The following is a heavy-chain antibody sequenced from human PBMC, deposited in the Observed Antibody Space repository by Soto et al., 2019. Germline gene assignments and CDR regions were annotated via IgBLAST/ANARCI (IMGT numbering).Heavy chain of an antibody. J-gene: IGHJ6*03. CDR1: GGSTSSGGYY. D-gene: IGHD6-13*01. CDR2: IYYSGST. CDR3: ARSPSLYSSSWYGLYYYYYMDV. V-gene: IGHV4-31*03. Sequence: SETLSLTCTVSGGSTSSGGYYWSWIRQHPGKGLEWIGYIYYSGSTYYNPSLKSRVTISVDTSKNQFSLKLSSVTAADTAVYYCARSPSLYSSSWYGLYYYYYMDVWGKGTTVTVSS.